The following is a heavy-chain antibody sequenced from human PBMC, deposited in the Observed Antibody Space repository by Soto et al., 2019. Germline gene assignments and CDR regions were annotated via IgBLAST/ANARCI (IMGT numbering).Heavy chain of an antibody. Sequence: SETLSLTCTVSGGSVSSGSYYWSWIRQPPGKGLEWIGYIYYSGSTNYNPSLKSRVTISVDTSKNQFSLKLSSVTAADTAVYYCARNTYYYDSSGYVWAYWGQGTLVTVSS. CDR1: GGSVSSGSYY. CDR2: IYYSGST. D-gene: IGHD3-22*01. J-gene: IGHJ4*02. CDR3: ARNTYYYDSSGYVWAY. V-gene: IGHV4-61*01.